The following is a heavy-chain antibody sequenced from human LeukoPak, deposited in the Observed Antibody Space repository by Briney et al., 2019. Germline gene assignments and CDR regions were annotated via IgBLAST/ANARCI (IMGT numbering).Heavy chain of an antibody. CDR3: ARGVISTIVRGVRNHGMDV. Sequence: ASVKVSCKASGYTFTGYYMHWVRQAPGQGLEWMGWINPNSGGTNYAQKFQGRVTMTRDTSISTAYMELSRLRSDDTAVDYCARGVISTIVRGVRNHGMDVWGQGTTGTVSS. CDR1: GYTFTGYY. D-gene: IGHD3-10*01. J-gene: IGHJ6*02. V-gene: IGHV1-2*02. CDR2: INPNSGGT.